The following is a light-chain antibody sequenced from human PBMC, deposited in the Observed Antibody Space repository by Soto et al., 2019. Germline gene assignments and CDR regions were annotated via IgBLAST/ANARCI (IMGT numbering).Light chain of an antibody. CDR2: DAS. Sequence: DIQMTQSPSTLSASVGDRVTITCRASQSISSWLAWYQQKPGKAPKALIYDASSLKSGVPSRFSGGGSGTDFTLTISSLQPDDFATYYCQQYITYPTFGQGTRRENK. V-gene: IGKV1-5*01. J-gene: IGKJ5*01. CDR3: QQYITYPT. CDR1: QSISSW.